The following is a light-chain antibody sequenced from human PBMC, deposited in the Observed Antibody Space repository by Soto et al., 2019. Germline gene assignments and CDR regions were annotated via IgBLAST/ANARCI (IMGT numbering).Light chain of an antibody. CDR2: GAS. Sequence: EIVMTHSPATLSVSPGERATLSCRASQSVSSNLAWYQQKPGQAPRLLIYGASTRATGIPARFSGSGSGTEFTLTISSLQSEDFAVYYCQQYNNWPPWTCGQGTKVDI. J-gene: IGKJ1*01. CDR1: QSVSSN. V-gene: IGKV3-15*01. CDR3: QQYNNWPPWT.